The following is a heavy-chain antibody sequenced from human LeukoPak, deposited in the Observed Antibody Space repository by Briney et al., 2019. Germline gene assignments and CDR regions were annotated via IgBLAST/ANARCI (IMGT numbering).Heavy chain of an antibody. CDR3: AKDLVEYYYDSSGPDAFDI. J-gene: IGHJ3*02. CDR1: GFTLSSYY. Sequence: GGSLRLSCAASGFTLSSYYMHWVRHVPGKGLVWVSCINGDGSSTKYADSVKGRFTISRDNAKNTLYLQMNSLRAEDTAVYYCAKDLVEYYYDSSGPDAFDIWGQGTMVTVSS. CDR2: INGDGSST. D-gene: IGHD3-22*01. V-gene: IGHV3-74*01.